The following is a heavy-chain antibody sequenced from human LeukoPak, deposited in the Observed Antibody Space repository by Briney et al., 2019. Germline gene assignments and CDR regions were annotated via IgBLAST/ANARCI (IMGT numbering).Heavy chain of an antibody. D-gene: IGHD3-10*01. V-gene: IGHV1-2*02. CDR2: INPSSGAT. CDR1: GYSLNYYY. J-gene: IGHJ4*02. Sequence: GASVKVSCKASGYSLNYYYMHWVRQAPGQGLEWMGWINPSSGATNYAQKFQGRVTITRDTSVSTACMELTRLRSADSAVFYCIRGPGHYFDYWGQGTVVTVPS. CDR3: IRGPGHYFDY.